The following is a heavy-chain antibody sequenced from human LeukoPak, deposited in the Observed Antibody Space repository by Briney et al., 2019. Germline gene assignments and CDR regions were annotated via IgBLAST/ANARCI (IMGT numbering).Heavy chain of an antibody. J-gene: IGHJ6*03. V-gene: IGHV1-2*02. CDR2: INPNSGGT. D-gene: IGHD2-15*01. CDR3: AREVVAATRYYYYYMDV. CDR1: GYTFTNYY. Sequence: ASVKVSCKASGYTFTNYYMHWVRQAPGQGLEWMGWINPNSGGTNYAQKFQGRVTMTRDTSTSTAYMELRSLRSDDTAVYYCAREVVAATRYYYYYMDVWGKGTTVTISS.